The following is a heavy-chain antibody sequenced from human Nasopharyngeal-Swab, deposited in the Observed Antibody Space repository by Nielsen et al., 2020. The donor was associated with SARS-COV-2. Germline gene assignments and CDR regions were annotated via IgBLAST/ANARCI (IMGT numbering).Heavy chain of an antibody. CDR1: GFTFSSYS. Sequence: GESLKISCAASGFTFSSYSMNWVRQAPGKGLEWVSSISSSSSYIYYADSVKGRFTISRDNAKNSLYLQMNSLRAEDTAVYYCVRDICSGCSCYALGYWGQGTLVTVSS. J-gene: IGHJ4*02. V-gene: IGHV3-21*01. D-gene: IGHD2-15*01. CDR3: VRDICSGCSCYALGY. CDR2: ISSSSSYI.